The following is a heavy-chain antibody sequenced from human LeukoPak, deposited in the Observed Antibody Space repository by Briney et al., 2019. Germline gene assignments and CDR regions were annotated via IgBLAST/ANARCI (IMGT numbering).Heavy chain of an antibody. CDR1: GFTVSGNY. J-gene: IGHJ4*02. CDR3: ARRAGGDSHPYDY. CDR2: IYSDDTT. D-gene: IGHD2-21*02. Sequence: PGGSLRLSCAVSGFTVSGNYMSWIRQGPGKGLEWVSLIYSDDTTLYADSVKGRFTISGDISKNTLYLQMSSLRAEDTAVYYCARRAGGDSHPYDYWGQGVLVTVSS. V-gene: IGHV3-53*01.